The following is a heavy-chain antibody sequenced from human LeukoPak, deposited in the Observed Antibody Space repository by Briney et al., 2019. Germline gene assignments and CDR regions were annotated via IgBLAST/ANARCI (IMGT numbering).Heavy chain of an antibody. CDR1: GFTFGSYS. CDR3: AREQVATIDWEDYYYYYMDV. V-gene: IGHV3-21*01. J-gene: IGHJ6*03. CDR2: ISSSSSYI. D-gene: IGHD5-12*01. Sequence: GGSLRLSCAASGFTFGSYSMNWVRQAPGKGLEWVSSISSSSSYIYYADSVKGRFTISRDNAKNSLYLQMNSLRAEDTAVYYCAREQVATIDWEDYYYYYMDVWGKGTTVTVSS.